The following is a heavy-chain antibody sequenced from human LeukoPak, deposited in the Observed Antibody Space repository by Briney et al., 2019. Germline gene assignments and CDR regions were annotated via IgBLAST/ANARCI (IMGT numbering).Heavy chain of an antibody. CDR1: GDXFSSNSAA. J-gene: IGHJ4*02. D-gene: IGHD2-15*01. V-gene: IGHV6-1*01. CDR2: TYYRSKWYN. CDR3: ARGGVVVVVAATGFVY. Sequence: SQTLSLTCAISGDXFSSNSAAWNWIRQSPSRGLQWLGRTYYRSKWYNDYAVSVKSRITINPDTSKNQFSLQLNSVTPEDTAVYYCARGGVVVVVAATGFVYGGQGTLVTVSS.